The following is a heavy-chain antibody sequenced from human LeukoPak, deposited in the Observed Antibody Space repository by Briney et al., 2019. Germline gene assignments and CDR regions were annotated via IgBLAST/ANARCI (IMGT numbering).Heavy chain of an antibody. CDR2: IYPGDSDT. J-gene: IGHJ4*02. CDR1: GYTFTNYW. CDR3: ARQADDTAMATAY. V-gene: IGHV5-51*01. D-gene: IGHD5-18*01. Sequence: GESLKISCKGSGYTFTNYWIGWVRQMPGKGLEWMGVIYPGDSDTRYSPSFQGQVTISADKSISTAYLQWSSLKASDTAMYYCARQADDTAMATAYWGQGTLVTVSS.